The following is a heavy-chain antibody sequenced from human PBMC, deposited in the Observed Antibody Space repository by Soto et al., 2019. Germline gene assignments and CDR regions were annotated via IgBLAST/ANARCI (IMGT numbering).Heavy chain of an antibody. J-gene: IGHJ3*02. CDR2: IYPGDSDT. Sequence: EVYLAQSGAEVKKPGESLKISCKGSGYNFNRYSIGWVRQMPGKGLEWMGVIYPGDSDTRYSSSLQGQVTISADKSSIAAYLQWSSLQASDTATYYCARSLVNGTYEAFDIWGQGTMVTVSS. D-gene: IGHD2-8*01. V-gene: IGHV5-51*03. CDR1: GYNFNRYS. CDR3: ARSLVNGTYEAFDI.